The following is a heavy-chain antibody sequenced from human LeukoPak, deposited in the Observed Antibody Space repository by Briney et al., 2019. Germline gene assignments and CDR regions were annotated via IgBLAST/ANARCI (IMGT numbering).Heavy chain of an antibody. CDR3: ARNYGSGTSRVNWFDP. CDR1: GYTFTTYG. CDR2: ISAYNGNT. V-gene: IGHV1-18*01. D-gene: IGHD3-10*01. J-gene: IGHJ5*02. Sequence: ASVKVSCKASGYTFTTYGITWVRQAPGQGLEWMGWISAYNGNTNYAQKLQGRVTMTRDTSTSTVYMELSSLRSEDTAVYYCARNYGSGTSRVNWFDPWGQGTLVTVSS.